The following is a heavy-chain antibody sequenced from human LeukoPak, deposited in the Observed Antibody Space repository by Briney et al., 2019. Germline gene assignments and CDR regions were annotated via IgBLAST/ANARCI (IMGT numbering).Heavy chain of an antibody. CDR3: ARKGRAAGTSRTIDP. V-gene: IGHV4-59*01. CDR1: GGSISSYY. CDR2: VYYTGST. D-gene: IGHD6-13*01. Sequence: SETLSLTCTVSGGSISSYYWSWVRQPPGKGLEWIGFVYYTGSTNYSPSLKSRVTISVDTSKNQFSLKLRSVTAADTAVYYCARKGRAAGTSRTIDPWGQGTLVTVSS. J-gene: IGHJ5*02.